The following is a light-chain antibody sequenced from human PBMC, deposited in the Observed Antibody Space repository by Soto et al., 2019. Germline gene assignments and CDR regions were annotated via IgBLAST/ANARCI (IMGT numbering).Light chain of an antibody. CDR3: QQYNNWPLT. V-gene: IGKV3-15*01. J-gene: IGKJ4*01. CDR2: GAS. CDR1: QSVSSN. Sequence: EIVMTQSPATPSVSPGERATLSCRASQSVSSNLAWYQQKPGQAPRLLIFGASSRTAGIPARFSGSGSGTEFILTISSLQSEDFAVYYCQQYNNWPLTFGGGTKVEIK.